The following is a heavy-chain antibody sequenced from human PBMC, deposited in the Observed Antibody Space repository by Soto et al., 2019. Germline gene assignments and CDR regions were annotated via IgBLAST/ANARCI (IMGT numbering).Heavy chain of an antibody. CDR3: ASPYGSGSYYNPQGNFLDY. D-gene: IGHD3-10*01. V-gene: IGHV3-30-3*01. CDR2: ISYDGSNK. Sequence: QVQLVESGGGVVQPGRSLRLSCAASGFTFSSYAMHWVRQAPGKGLEWVAVISYDGSNKYYADSVKGRFTISRDNSKNTLYLRMNSRRAEDTAVYYCASPYGSGSYYNPQGNFLDYWGQGTLVTVSS. J-gene: IGHJ4*02. CDR1: GFTFSSYA.